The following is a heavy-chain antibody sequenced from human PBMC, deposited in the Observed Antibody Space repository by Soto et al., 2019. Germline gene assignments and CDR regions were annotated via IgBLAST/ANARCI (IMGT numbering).Heavy chain of an antibody. V-gene: IGHV4-30-4*01. J-gene: IGHJ4*02. Sequence: SETLSLTCNYSGGSFSNGNYHRSWILQPPGKGQEWIGFIYYSRSTYYNPSLKIRLSISQDTPKNQFSLRLSLLTAADTAIYYCARVVDGYNFPFDYWGQG. D-gene: IGHD5-12*01. CDR2: IYYSRST. CDR3: ARVVDGYNFPFDY. CDR1: GGSFSNGNYH.